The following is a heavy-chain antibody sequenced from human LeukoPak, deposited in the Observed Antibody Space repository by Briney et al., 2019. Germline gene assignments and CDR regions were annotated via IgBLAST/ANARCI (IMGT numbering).Heavy chain of an antibody. V-gene: IGHV1-3*01. J-gene: IGHJ4*02. Sequence: ASVKVSCKTSGYNFFKYALHWVRQAPGQRFEWMGWIDGGNGDTRFSQKFQDRVSFTRDTFATTVYMELTSLRSEDTAVYYCARDQSRDIRVDFDYWGQGTRVIVSS. CDR3: ARDQSRDIRVDFDY. CDR2: IDGGNGDT. D-gene: IGHD2-15*01. CDR1: GYNFFKYA.